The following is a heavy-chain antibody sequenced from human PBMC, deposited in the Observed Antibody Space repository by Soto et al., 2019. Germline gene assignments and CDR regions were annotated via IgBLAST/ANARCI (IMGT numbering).Heavy chain of an antibody. CDR2: ISGSGGST. D-gene: IGHD6-13*01. Sequence: GGSLRLSCAASGFTFSSYAMSWVHQAPGKGLEWVSAISGSGGSTYYADSVKGRFTISRDNSKNTLYLQMNSLRAEDTAVYYCAKDSARYSSSWYSSWYYYYGMDVWGQGTTVTVSS. CDR3: AKDSARYSSSWYSSWYYYYGMDV. CDR1: GFTFSSYA. V-gene: IGHV3-23*01. J-gene: IGHJ6*02.